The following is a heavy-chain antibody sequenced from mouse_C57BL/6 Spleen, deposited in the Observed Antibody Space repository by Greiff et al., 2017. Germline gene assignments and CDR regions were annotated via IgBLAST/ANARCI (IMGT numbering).Heavy chain of an antibody. J-gene: IGHJ4*01. CDR3: ARDWRAMDY. Sequence: VQVVESGAELVRPGASVKLSCKASGYTFTDYYINWVKQRPGQGLEWIARIYPGSGNTYYNEKFKGKATLTAEKSSSTAYMQLSSLTSEDSSVYFCARDWRAMDYWGQGTSVTVSS. CDR1: GYTFTDYY. CDR2: IYPGSGNT. V-gene: IGHV1-76*01.